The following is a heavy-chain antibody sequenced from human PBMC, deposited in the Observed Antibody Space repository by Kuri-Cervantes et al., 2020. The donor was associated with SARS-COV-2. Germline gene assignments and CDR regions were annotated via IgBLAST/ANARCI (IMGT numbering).Heavy chain of an antibody. D-gene: IGHD1-1*01. J-gene: IGHJ3*01. Sequence: GGSLRLSCSASGFTFNAYSMHWVRQAPGKGLEYVSAISSNGETTYYADSVKGRFIISRDNSKNTLFLQMSGLRAEDTAVYFCVTRGGSEAFDVWGQGTMVNVSS. CDR2: ISSNGETT. V-gene: IGHV3-64D*06. CDR1: GFTFNAYS. CDR3: VTRGGSEAFDV.